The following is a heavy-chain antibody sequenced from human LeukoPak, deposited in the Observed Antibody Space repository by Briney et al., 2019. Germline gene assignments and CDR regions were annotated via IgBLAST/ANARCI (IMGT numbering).Heavy chain of an antibody. V-gene: IGHV4-39*07. Sequence: PSETLSLTCTVSGVSISSSSAFWGWIRQPPGKGLEWIGYIYHSGSAYYNPSLKSRVTISVDTSKNQFSLKLSSVTAADTAVYYCARVTSGDYRFDYWGQGTLVTVSS. J-gene: IGHJ4*02. CDR1: GVSISSSSAF. D-gene: IGHD4-17*01. CDR3: ARVTSGDYRFDY. CDR2: IYHSGSA.